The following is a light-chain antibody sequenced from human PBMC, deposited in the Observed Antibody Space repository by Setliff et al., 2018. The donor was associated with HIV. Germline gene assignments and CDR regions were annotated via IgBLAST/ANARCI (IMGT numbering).Light chain of an antibody. Sequence: QSALTQPASVSGSPGQSITISCTGSSSDVGGYDLVSWYQQHPGKAPQLMIYEVNDRPSGVSDRFSGSKSGNTASLIISGLQAEDEGDYYCSSYTSSHSWVFGGGTKVTVL. V-gene: IGLV2-14*01. CDR2: EVN. CDR3: SSYTSSHSWV. CDR1: SSDVGGYDL. J-gene: IGLJ3*02.